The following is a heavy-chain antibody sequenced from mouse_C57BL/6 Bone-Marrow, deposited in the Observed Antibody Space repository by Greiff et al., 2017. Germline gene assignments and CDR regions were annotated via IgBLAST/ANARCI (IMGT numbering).Heavy chain of an antibody. CDR1: GFTFSSYA. Sequence: DVQLVESGGGLVKPGGSLKLSCAASGFTFSSYAMSWVRQTPEKRLEWVATISDGGSYTYYPDNVKGRFPISRDNAKNNLYLQMSHLKSEDTAMYYCARDRPFITTVVAPFAYWGQGTLVTVSA. CDR2: ISDGGSYT. J-gene: IGHJ3*01. CDR3: ARDRPFITTVVAPFAY. D-gene: IGHD1-1*01. V-gene: IGHV5-4*01.